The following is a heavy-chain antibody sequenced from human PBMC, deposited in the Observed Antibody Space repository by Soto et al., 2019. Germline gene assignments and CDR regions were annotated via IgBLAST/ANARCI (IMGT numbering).Heavy chain of an antibody. CDR1: GFTFTSSA. J-gene: IGHJ6*02. CDR3: AAGRAWYQNYYYYGMDV. CDR2: IVVGSGNT. V-gene: IGHV1-58*01. Sequence: SVKVSCKASGFTFTSSAVQWVRQARGQRLEWIGWIVVGSGNTNYAQKFQERVTITRDMSTSTAYMELSSLRSEDTAVYYCAAGRAWYQNYYYYGMDVWGQGTTVTVSS. D-gene: IGHD6-19*01.